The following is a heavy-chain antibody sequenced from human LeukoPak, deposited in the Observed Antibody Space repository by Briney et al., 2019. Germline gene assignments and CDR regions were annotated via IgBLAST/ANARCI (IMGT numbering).Heavy chain of an antibody. Sequence: GGSLRLSCAASGFTFDDYGMSWVRQAPGKGLEWVSGINWNGGSTGYADSVKGRFTISRDNAKNSLYLQMNSLRAEDTALYYCARVKRIAVAGTVDYWAREPWSPSPQ. CDR3: ARVKRIAVAGTVDY. CDR1: GFTFDDYG. V-gene: IGHV3-20*04. J-gene: IGHJ4*02. D-gene: IGHD6-19*01. CDR2: INWNGGST.